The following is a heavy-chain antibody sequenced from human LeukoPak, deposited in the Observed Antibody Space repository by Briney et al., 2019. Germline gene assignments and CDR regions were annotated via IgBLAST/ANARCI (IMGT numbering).Heavy chain of an antibody. CDR1: GFTVSSNY. Sequence: GGSLTHTCAASGFTVSSNYMNWVRQAPGRGLAWVSVIYRGGSTYYADSVKGRFTISRDNSKNTLFLQMNSLRAGDTAVYYCSRGTVTMVDYWGQGEPVTVSP. CDR2: IYRGGST. V-gene: IGHV3-66*01. J-gene: IGHJ4*02. CDR3: SRGTVTMVDY. D-gene: IGHD4/OR15-4a*01.